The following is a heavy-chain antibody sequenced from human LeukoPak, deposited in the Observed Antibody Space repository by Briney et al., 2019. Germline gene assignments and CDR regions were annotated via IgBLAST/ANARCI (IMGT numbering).Heavy chain of an antibody. CDR2: INQDGSEK. Sequence: GGSLRLSCAASGFTFSSYTMNWVRQAPGKGLEWVTNINQDGSEKYYVDSVKGRFTISRDNAKNSLYLQMNSLRAEDTAVYYCARDKIVGATNLDYWGQGTLVTVSS. CDR1: GFTFSSYT. J-gene: IGHJ4*02. D-gene: IGHD1-26*01. V-gene: IGHV3-7*01. CDR3: ARDKIVGATNLDY.